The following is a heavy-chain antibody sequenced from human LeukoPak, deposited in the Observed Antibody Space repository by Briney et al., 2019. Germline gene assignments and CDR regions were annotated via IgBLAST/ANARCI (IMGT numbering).Heavy chain of an antibody. CDR3: ATGSGDYMDY. V-gene: IGHV1-24*01. D-gene: IGHD4-17*01. Sequence: GASVKVSCKVSGYTLTELSMRWVQQAPGKGLEWMGGFDPEDGETIYAQKFQGRVTMTEDASTDTAYMELSSLRSEDTAVYYCATGSGDYMDYWGQGTLVTVSS. CDR1: GYTLTELS. CDR2: FDPEDGET. J-gene: IGHJ4*02.